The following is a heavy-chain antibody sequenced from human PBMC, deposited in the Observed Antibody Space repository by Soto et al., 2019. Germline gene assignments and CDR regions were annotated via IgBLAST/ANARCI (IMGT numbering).Heavy chain of an antibody. V-gene: IGHV3-33*01. CDR1: GFTFSSYG. D-gene: IGHD4-17*01. CDR3: ARVSSLGDYEYYYYYYMDV. CDR2: IWYDGSNK. J-gene: IGHJ6*03. Sequence: GGSLRLSCAASGFTFSSYGMHWVRQAPGKGLEWVAVIWYDGSNKYYADSVKGRFTISRDNSKNTLYLQMNSLRAEDTAVYYCARVSSLGDYEYYYYYYMDVWGKGTTVTVSS.